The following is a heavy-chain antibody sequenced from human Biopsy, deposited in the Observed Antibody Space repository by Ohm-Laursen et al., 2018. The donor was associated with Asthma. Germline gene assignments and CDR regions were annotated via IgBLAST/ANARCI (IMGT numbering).Heavy chain of an antibody. V-gene: IGHV4-31*03. CDR3: ARDLAGHCTSASCYEFDS. J-gene: IGHJ5*01. Sequence: TLSLTCSVSGGSISSGAYFWSWARQHPGKGLEWIGYINYSGTTYYNPSLKSRVTIAVETSKNQFSLTLTSVTAADTALYYCARDLAGHCTSASCYEFDSWGQGAQVTVSS. CDR1: GGSISSGAYF. D-gene: IGHD2-2*01. CDR2: INYSGTT.